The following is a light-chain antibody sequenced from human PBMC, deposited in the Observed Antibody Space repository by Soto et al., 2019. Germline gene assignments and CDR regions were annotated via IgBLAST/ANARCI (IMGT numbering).Light chain of an antibody. CDR3: QQYGSPPWT. Sequence: EIVLTQSPGTLSLSPGERATLSCRASQSVSSNYLAGYQQKPRQAPRVLIYGASSRATGIPDRFSGSGSGTDFTLTISRLEPEDFAVYYCQQYGSPPWTFGQGTKVEIK. J-gene: IGKJ1*01. V-gene: IGKV3-20*01. CDR2: GAS. CDR1: QSVSSNY.